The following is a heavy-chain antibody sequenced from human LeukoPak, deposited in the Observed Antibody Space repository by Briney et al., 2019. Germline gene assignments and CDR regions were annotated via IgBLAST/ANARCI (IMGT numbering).Heavy chain of an antibody. J-gene: IGHJ5*02. Sequence: SETLSLTCTVSGGSISSSSYYWGWIRQPPGKGLEWIGSIYYSGSTYYNPSLKSRVTISVDTSKNQFSLKLSSVTAADTAVYYCARDTPYSGYVKYNWFDPWGQGTLVTVSS. CDR2: IYYSGST. V-gene: IGHV4-39*07. CDR1: GGSISSSSYY. CDR3: ARDTPYSGYVKYNWFDP. D-gene: IGHD5-12*01.